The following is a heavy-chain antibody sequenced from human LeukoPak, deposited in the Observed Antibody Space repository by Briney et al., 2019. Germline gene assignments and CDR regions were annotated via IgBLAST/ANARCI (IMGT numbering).Heavy chain of an antibody. Sequence: GGSLRLSCAASGFTFSSHWMHWVRQAPGKGLVWVSGISTDGSRPRYADSVNGRFTISRDNAKNTLYLQMNSLRAEDTAVYFCVRVGQGSTPLDYWGQGTLVTVSS. V-gene: IGHV3-74*01. CDR2: ISTDGSRP. CDR3: VRVGQGSTPLDY. CDR1: GFTFSSHW. D-gene: IGHD2-15*01. J-gene: IGHJ4*02.